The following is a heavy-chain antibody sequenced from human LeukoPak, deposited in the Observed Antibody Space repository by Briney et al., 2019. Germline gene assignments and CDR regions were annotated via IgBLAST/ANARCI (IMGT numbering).Heavy chain of an antibody. J-gene: IGHJ4*02. Sequence: ASVKVSCKASGYTFTGYYMHWVRQAPGQGLEWMGWINPNSGGTNYAQKFQGRVTMTRDTSISTAYMEPSRLRSDDTAVYYCARLRAEISSGWYYFDYWGQGTLVTVSS. CDR2: INPNSGGT. D-gene: IGHD6-19*01. V-gene: IGHV1-2*02. CDR3: ARLRAEISSGWYYFDY. CDR1: GYTFTGYY.